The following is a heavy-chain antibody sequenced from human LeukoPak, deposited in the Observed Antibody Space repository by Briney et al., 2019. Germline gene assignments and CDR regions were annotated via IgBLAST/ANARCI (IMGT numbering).Heavy chain of an antibody. Sequence: SETLSLTCAVYGGSFSGYYWSWIRQPPGKGLEWIGEINHSGSTNYNPSLKSRVTISVDTSKNQFSLKLSSVTAADTAVYYCARVQGIIAVAGVIFDYWGQGTLVTVSS. CDR1: GGSFSGYY. D-gene: IGHD6-19*01. V-gene: IGHV4-34*01. CDR2: INHSGST. CDR3: ARVQGIIAVAGVIFDY. J-gene: IGHJ4*02.